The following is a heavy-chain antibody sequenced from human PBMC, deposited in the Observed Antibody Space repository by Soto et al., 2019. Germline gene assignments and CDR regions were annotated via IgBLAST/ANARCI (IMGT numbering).Heavy chain of an antibody. Sequence: GGSLRLSCAASGFTVSTKYMSWVRQAPGKGLEWVSVIYSGGSTFYADSVRGRFTISRDNSKNTVNLQMNSLRAEDTAVYYCARDPWAADYWGEGTLVTVDS. V-gene: IGHV3-66*01. CDR2: IYSGGST. CDR1: GFTVSTKY. CDR3: ARDPWAADY. J-gene: IGHJ4*02. D-gene: IGHD3-16*01.